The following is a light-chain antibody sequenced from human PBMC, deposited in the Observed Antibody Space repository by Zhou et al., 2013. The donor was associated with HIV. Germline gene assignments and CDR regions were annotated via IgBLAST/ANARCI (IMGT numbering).Light chain of an antibody. CDR2: DTS. CDR3: QHYNSHSRA. V-gene: IGKV1-5*03. CDR1: QSISTW. J-gene: IGKJ1*01. Sequence: DIQMTQSPSTLSASVGDRVTITCRASQSISTWLAWYQQKPGKAPRLLIYDTSTLGSGVPSRFSCSGSGTEFTLTISNLQPDDFATYYCQHYNSHSRAFGPGTKV.